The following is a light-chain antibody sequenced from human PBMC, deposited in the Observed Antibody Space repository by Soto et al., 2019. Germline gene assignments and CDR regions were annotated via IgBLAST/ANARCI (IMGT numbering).Light chain of an antibody. CDR2: GAS. CDR3: HQRQSWPRT. CDR1: QSVSSN. V-gene: IGKV3D-15*01. J-gene: IGKJ1*01. Sequence: EIVMTQSPATLSVSPGERATLSCRASQSVSSNLAWYQQTPGQAPRLLIYGASNRATSIPARFSGSGSGTDFTLTINSLEPDDFAVYYCHQRQSWPRTFGQGTKVDIK.